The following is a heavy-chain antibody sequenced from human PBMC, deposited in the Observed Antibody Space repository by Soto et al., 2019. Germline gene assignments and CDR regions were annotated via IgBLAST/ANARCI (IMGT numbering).Heavy chain of an antibody. D-gene: IGHD2-15*01. J-gene: IGHJ4*02. CDR1: GSSFTSYW. Sequence: GASQKTSCKGSGSSFTSYWIGWVRQMPGKGLEWVGIIHPGDSDTRYSPSFQGQVTISADKSSSTAYLQWSSLKASDTAMYYCARQGCSGGSCYIGYWGQGTLVTVSS. CDR3: ARQGCSGGSCYIGY. CDR2: IHPGDSDT. V-gene: IGHV5-51*01.